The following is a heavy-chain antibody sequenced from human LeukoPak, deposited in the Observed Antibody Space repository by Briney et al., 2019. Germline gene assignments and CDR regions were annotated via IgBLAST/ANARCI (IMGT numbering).Heavy chain of an antibody. D-gene: IGHD3-10*01. Sequence: GGSLRLSCAASGFTFSGYGMHWVRQAPGKGLEWVAFIRYDGSNKYYADSVKGRFTISRDNSKNTLYLQMNSLRAEDTAVYYCAKGAAYYGSGSWYYFDYWGQGTLVTVSS. J-gene: IGHJ4*02. V-gene: IGHV3-30*02. CDR3: AKGAAYYGSGSWYYFDY. CDR1: GFTFSGYG. CDR2: IRYDGSNK.